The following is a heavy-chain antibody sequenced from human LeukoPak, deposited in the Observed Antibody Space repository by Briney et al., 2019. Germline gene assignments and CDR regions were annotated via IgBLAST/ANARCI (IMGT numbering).Heavy chain of an antibody. CDR3: ARERTGSYSY. CDR1: GGSFSGYY. J-gene: IGHJ4*02. CDR2: IYYSGST. V-gene: IGHV4-34*01. D-gene: IGHD3-10*01. Sequence: SETLSLTCAVYGGSFSGYYWSWIRQPPGKGLEWIGSIYYSGSTYYNPSLKSRVTISVDTSKNQFSLKLSSVTAADTAVYYCARERTGSYSYWGQGTLVTVSS.